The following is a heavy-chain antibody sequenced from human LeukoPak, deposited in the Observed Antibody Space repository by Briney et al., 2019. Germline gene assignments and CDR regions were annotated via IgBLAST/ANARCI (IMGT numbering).Heavy chain of an antibody. D-gene: IGHD2-21*01. V-gene: IGHV4-34*01. CDR3: ARGGIPDY. CDR1: GGSFSGYY. J-gene: IGHJ4*02. Sequence: SETLSLTCAVYGGSFSGYYWSWIRQPPGKGLEWIGEINHSGSTNYNPSLKSRVTISVDTSKNQFSLKLSSVSAAGTAVYYCARGGIPDYWGQGILVTVSS. CDR2: INHSGST.